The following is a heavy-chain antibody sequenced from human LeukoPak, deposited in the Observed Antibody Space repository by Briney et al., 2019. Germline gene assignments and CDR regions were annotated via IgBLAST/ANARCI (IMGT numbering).Heavy chain of an antibody. J-gene: IGHJ4*02. D-gene: IGHD3-16*02. V-gene: IGHV7-4-1*02. CDR2: IHPSTGNP. Sequence: ASVKVSCKASGYSFINYAMNWVRQAPGQGLEWMGWIHPSTGNPTYAQGFTGRFVFSLDTSVSTTYLQISSLKAEDTAVYFCARAFQSLGGLSLPDYWGQGTLLTVSS. CDR1: GYSFINYA. CDR3: ARAFQSLGGLSLPDY.